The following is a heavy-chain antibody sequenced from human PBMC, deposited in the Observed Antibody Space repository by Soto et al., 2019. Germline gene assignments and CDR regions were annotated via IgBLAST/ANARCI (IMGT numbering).Heavy chain of an antibody. CDR1: GGTFSSYT. V-gene: IGHV1-69*02. CDR3: ALAGSFNYYYYGMDV. CDR2: IIPILGIA. Sequence: QVQLVQSGAEVKKPGSSVKVSCKASGGTFSSYTISWVRQAPGQGLEWMGRIIPILGIANYAQKFQGRVTITAVKSTSTAYMELSSLRSEDTAVYYCALAGSFNYYYYGMDVWGQGTTVTVSS. D-gene: IGHD3-10*01. J-gene: IGHJ6*02.